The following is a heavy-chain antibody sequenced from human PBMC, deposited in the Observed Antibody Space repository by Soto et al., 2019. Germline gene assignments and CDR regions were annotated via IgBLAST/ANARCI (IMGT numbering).Heavy chain of an antibody. D-gene: IGHD3-9*01. CDR2: INPSGGST. Sequence: ASVKVSCKASGYTFTSYYMHWVRQAPGQGLEWMGIINPSGGSTSYAQKFQGRVTMTRDTSTSTVYMELSSLRSEDTAVYYCARDLGSGTYYDILNGYYRGQGMDVWGQGTTVTVSS. CDR3: ARDLGSGTYYDILNGYYRGQGMDV. V-gene: IGHV1-46*01. CDR1: GYTFTSYY. J-gene: IGHJ6*02.